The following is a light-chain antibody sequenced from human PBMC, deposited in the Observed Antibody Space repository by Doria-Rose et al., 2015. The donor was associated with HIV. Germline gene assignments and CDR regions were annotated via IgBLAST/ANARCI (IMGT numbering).Light chain of an antibody. V-gene: IGKV3-20*01. CDR2: DGS. Sequence: TKSPGTLSLSPGERATLSCRATQRFSSTYLVWYQQKPGQAPSLLIYDGSTRATGITDRFSASGSGIDFTLTINRLEPEDFALYYCHQYGTSWTFGQGTKVEI. CDR1: QRFSSTY. J-gene: IGKJ1*01. CDR3: HQYGTSWT.